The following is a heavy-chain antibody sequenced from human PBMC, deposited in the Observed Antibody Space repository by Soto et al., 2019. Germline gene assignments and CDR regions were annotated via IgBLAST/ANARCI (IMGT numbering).Heavy chain of an antibody. V-gene: IGHV3-30*03. Sequence: QVQLVESGGGVVQPGRSLRLSCAASGFTFSSYGMHWVRQAPGKGLEWVAVISYDGSNKYYADSVKGRFTISRDNSKNTLYPQMNSLRADDTAVYYGATLHDDEVGDWYFDLWGRGTLVTVSS. CDR1: GFTFSSYG. D-gene: IGHD1-1*01. J-gene: IGHJ2*01. CDR2: ISYDGSNK. CDR3: ATLHDDEVGDWYFDL.